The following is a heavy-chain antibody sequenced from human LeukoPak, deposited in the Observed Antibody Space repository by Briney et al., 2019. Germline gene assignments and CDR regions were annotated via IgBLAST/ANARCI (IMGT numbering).Heavy chain of an antibody. V-gene: IGHV3-21*01. Sequence: GGSLRLSCAASGFTFSSYSMNWVRQAPGKGLEWVSSISSSSSYIYYADSVKGRFTISRDNAKNSLYLQMNSLRAEDTAVYYCARERTDIDAFDIWGQGTMVTVSS. CDR2: ISSSSSYI. J-gene: IGHJ3*02. CDR3: ARERTDIDAFDI. CDR1: GFTFSSYS. D-gene: IGHD4-17*01.